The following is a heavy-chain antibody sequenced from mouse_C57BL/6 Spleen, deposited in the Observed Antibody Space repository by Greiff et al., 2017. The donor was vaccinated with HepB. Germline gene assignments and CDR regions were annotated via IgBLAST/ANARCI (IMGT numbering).Heavy chain of an antibody. CDR3: ARNPLYYYGSSYGYWYFDV. D-gene: IGHD1-1*01. J-gene: IGHJ1*03. CDR2: INPNNGGT. V-gene: IGHV1-18*01. Sequence: VQLQQSGPELVKPGASVKIPCKASGYTFTDYNMDWVQQSHGKSLEWIGDINPNNGGTIYNQKFKGKATLTVDKSSSTAYMELRSLTSEDTAVYYCARNPLYYYGSSYGYWYFDVWGTGTTVTVSS. CDR1: GYTFTDYN.